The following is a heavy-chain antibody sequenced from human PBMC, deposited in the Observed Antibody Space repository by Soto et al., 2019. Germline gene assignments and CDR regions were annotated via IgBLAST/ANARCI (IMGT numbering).Heavy chain of an antibody. CDR3: ARNYDFWSGYYMSLGRGEYYYGMDV. Sequence: SETLSLPCTVSGGSISSYYWRWIRQPAGKGLEWIGRIYTSGSTNYNPSLKSRVTMSVDTSKNQFSLKLSSVTAADTAVYYCARNYDFWSGYYMSLGRGEYYYGMDVWGQGTTVTVSS. J-gene: IGHJ6*02. CDR2: IYTSGST. CDR1: GGSISSYY. D-gene: IGHD3-3*01. V-gene: IGHV4-4*07.